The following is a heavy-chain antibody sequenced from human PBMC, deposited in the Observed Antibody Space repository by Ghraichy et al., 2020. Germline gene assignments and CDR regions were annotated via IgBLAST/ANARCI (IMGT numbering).Heavy chain of an antibody. Sequence: GGSLRLSCAASGFTFSSYAMHWVRQAPGKGLEWVAVISYDGSNKYYADSVKGRFTISRDNSKNTLYLQMNSLRAEDTAVYYCARDRGGDYGYYYYGMDVWGQGTTVTVSS. V-gene: IGHV3-30*04. D-gene: IGHD2-21*02. CDR2: ISYDGSNK. J-gene: IGHJ6*02. CDR3: ARDRGGDYGYYYYGMDV. CDR1: GFTFSSYA.